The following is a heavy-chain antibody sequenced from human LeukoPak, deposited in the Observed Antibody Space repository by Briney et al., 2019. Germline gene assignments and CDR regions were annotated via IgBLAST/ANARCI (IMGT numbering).Heavy chain of an antibody. CDR2: IYYSGST. D-gene: IGHD1-20*01. CDR1: HGSINSYY. CDR3: ARGYNWNRDWYFDL. V-gene: IGHV4-59*06. J-gene: IGHJ2*01. Sequence: SETLSLTCTVSHGSINSYYWSWIRQHPGKGLEWIGYIYYSGSTYYNPSLKSRVTISVDTSKNQFSLKLSSVTAADTAVYYCARGYNWNRDWYFDLWGRGTLVTVSS.